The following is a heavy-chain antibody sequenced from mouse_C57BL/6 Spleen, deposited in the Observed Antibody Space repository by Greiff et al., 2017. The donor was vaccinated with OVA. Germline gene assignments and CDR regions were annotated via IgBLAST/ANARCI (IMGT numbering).Heavy chain of an antibody. CDR1: GFSLTSYG. J-gene: IGHJ4*01. V-gene: IGHV2-6*01. D-gene: IGHD2-4*01. CDR3: ARHYDYDVGAMDY. Sequence: VKLMESGPGLVAPSQRLSITCTVSGFSLTSYGVDWVRQSPGKGLEWLGVIWGVGSTNYNSALKSRLSISKDNSKSQVFLKMNSLQTDDTAMYYCARHYDYDVGAMDYWGQGTSVTVSS. CDR2: IWGVGST.